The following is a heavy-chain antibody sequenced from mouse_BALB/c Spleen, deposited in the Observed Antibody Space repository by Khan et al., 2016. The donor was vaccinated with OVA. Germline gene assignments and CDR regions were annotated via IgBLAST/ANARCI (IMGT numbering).Heavy chain of an antibody. Sequence: VQLVESGPELVRPGESVKISCKGSGYTFTDYAMHWVKQSHAKSLEWIGVISIYYDNTNYNQKFKGKATMTVDKSSSTADMELARFTSEDYAIYYCARGGQWLPRGGGDSDYWGQGTTLTGSS. CDR2: ISIYYDNT. V-gene: IGHV1S137*01. J-gene: IGHJ2*01. D-gene: IGHD2-2*01. CDR1: GYTFTDYA. CDR3: ARGGQWLPRGGGDSDY.